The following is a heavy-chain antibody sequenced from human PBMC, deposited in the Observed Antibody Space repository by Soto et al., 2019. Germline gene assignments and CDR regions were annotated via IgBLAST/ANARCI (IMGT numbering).Heavy chain of an antibody. V-gene: IGHV1-69*13. CDR2: IIPIFGAA. D-gene: IGHD2-2*01. CDR3: ARAQRRYCSSTSCYFFDY. J-gene: IGHJ4*02. CDR1: GGTFSSYA. Sequence: GASVKVSCKASGGTFSSYAIGWVRQAPGQGLEWMGGIIPIFGAANYAQKFQGRVTITADESTSTAYMELSSLRSEDTAVYYCARAQRRYCSSTSCYFFDYWGQGTLVTVSS.